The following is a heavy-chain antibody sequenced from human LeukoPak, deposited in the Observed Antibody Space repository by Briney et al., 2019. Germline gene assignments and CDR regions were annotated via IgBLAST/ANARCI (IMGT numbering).Heavy chain of an antibody. V-gene: IGHV3-48*03. D-gene: IGHD6-19*01. CDR1: GFTFSGFE. Sequence: GGSLRLSCAVSGFTFSGFEMNWVRQAPGKGLEWVSYITVSGSTKYYADSVKGRFTISRDNAKNSLYLQMNSLRAEDTAVYYCARGDGSSGWYLDYWGQGTLVTVSS. J-gene: IGHJ4*02. CDR2: ITVSGSTK. CDR3: ARGDGSSGWYLDY.